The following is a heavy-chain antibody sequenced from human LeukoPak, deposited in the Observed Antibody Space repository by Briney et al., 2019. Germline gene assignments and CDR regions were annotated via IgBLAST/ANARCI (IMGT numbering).Heavy chain of an antibody. V-gene: IGHV1-8*01. CDR2: MNPNSGNT. Sequence: ASVKVSCKASGYTFTSYDINWVRQATGQGLEWMGWMNPNSGNTGYAQKFQGRVTMTRNTSISTAYMELSSLRSEDTAVYYCARDYDSSGYWYYYYGMDVWGQGTTVTVSS. D-gene: IGHD3-22*01. J-gene: IGHJ6*02. CDR1: GYTFTSYD. CDR3: ARDYDSSGYWYYYYGMDV.